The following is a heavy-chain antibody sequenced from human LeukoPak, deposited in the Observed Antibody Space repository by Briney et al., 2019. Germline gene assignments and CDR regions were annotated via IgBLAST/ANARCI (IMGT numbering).Heavy chain of an antibody. D-gene: IGHD3-22*01. V-gene: IGHV3-7*01. J-gene: IGHJ4*02. CDR1: AFTFSSYW. CDR2: IKQDGSEK. Sequence: PGGSLRLSCAASAFTFSSYWMSWVPQAPGKGLEWVVNIKQDGSEKYCVVSVKGRFTISRDNAKNSLYLQMNSLRAEDTAVYYCARVYYYDSSGYAIDYWGQGTLVTVSS. CDR3: ARVYYYDSSGYAIDY.